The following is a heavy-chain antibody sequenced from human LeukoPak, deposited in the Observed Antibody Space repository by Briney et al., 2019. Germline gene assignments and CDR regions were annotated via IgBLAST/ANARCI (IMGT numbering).Heavy chain of an antibody. CDR2: IYTGGST. CDR3: ARLECSGGNCYSEKYYFDY. Sequence: GGSLRLSCAASGFTFSSYGMHWVRQAPGKGLEWVSVIYTGGSTYYADSVKGRFTISRDNSKNTLYLQMNSLRAEDTAVYYCARLECSGGNCYSEKYYFDYWGQGALVTVSS. V-gene: IGHV3-66*04. D-gene: IGHD2-15*01. J-gene: IGHJ4*02. CDR1: GFTFSSYG.